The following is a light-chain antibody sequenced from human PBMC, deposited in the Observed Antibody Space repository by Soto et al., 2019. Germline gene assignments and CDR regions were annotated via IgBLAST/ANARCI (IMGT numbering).Light chain of an antibody. J-gene: IGLJ1*01. V-gene: IGLV2-14*01. Sequence: SVLTQPASVSGAPGPSITLSCAGPTGDIGDYNYVSWYQQHPGKVPKVIIYDVSNRPSGVSYRFSGTKSGNTASLTVSGLQAEDEADYYCCSYTRSGTLIFGTGTKVTVL. CDR2: DVS. CDR3: CSYTRSGTLI. CDR1: TGDIGDYNY.